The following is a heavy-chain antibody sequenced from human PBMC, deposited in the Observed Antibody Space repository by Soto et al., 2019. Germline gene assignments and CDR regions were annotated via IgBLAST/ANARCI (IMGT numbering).Heavy chain of an antibody. Sequence: EVQLLESGGGLVQPGGSLRLSCTASGVTFSNYAMSWVRQAPDKGLEWVSAISGRGGSTYYADSVKGRFTISRDNSKNMLFLQMNSLRAEDTALYYCAKDSTVTTSLYSYYYGLDVWGQGTTVTVSS. V-gene: IGHV3-23*01. CDR1: GVTFSNYA. J-gene: IGHJ6*02. CDR3: AKDSTVTTSLYSYYYGLDV. CDR2: ISGRGGST. D-gene: IGHD4-17*01.